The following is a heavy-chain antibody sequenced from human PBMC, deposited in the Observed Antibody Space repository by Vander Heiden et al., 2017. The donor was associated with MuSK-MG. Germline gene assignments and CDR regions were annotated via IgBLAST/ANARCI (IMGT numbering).Heavy chain of an antibody. CDR3: AKEGRYFDWLSTLRPYYYYYYMDV. D-gene: IGHD3-9*01. V-gene: IGHV3-30*18. CDR2: ISYDGSNK. Sequence: QVQLVESGGGVVQPGRSLRLSCAASGFTFSSYGTHWVRQAPGKGLEWVAVISYDGSNKYYADSVKGRFTISRDNSKNTLYLQMNSLRAEDTAVYYCAKEGRYFDWLSTLRPYYYYYYMDVWGKGTTVTVSS. J-gene: IGHJ6*03. CDR1: GFTFSSYG.